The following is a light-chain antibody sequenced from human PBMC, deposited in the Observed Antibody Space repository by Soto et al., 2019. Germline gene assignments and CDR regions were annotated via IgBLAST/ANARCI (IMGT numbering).Light chain of an antibody. V-gene: IGKV1-8*01. CDR3: QQYYSYLWT. CDR2: AAS. Sequence: AIRMTQSPSSLSASTGDRVTITCRASQGISSYLAWYQQKPGKAPKLLIYAASTLQSGVPSRFSGSGSGTDFTLTISCLQSEDFATYYCQQYYSYLWTFGQGTKV. CDR1: QGISSY. J-gene: IGKJ1*01.